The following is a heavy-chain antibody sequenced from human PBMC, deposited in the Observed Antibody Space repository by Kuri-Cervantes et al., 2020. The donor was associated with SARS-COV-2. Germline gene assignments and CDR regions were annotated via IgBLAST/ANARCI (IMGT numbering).Heavy chain of an antibody. D-gene: IGHD2-2*01. CDR2: ISYDGSNK. CDR3: AARLYRYCSSTSCYGLDV. Sequence: GESLKISCAASGFTFSSYWMSWVRQAPGKGLEWVAVISYDGSNKYYADSVKGRFTISRDNSKNTLYLQMNSLRAEDTAVYYCAARLYRYCSSTSCYGLDVWGKGTTVTVSS. V-gene: IGHV3-30-3*01. J-gene: IGHJ6*04. CDR1: GFTFSSYW.